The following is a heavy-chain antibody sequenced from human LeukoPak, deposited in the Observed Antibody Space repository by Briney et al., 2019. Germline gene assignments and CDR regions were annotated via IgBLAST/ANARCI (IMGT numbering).Heavy chain of an antibody. D-gene: IGHD3-16*02. J-gene: IGHJ4*02. CDR3: ARGTFGGVISN. Sequence: PSETLSLTCTVSGDSISGDYWNWIRQPPGKGLEWIGYIYYSGSTNYNPSLKSRVTILVDTSKNQFSLNLRSVTAADTAVYYCARGTFGGVISNWGQGTLVTVSS. V-gene: IGHV4-59*01. CDR2: IYYSGST. CDR1: GDSISGDY.